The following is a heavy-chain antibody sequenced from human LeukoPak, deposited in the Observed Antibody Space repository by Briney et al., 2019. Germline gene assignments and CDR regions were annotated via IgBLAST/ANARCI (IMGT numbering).Heavy chain of an antibody. J-gene: IGHJ6*03. CDR1: GFTFSNYW. V-gene: IGHV3-7*01. CDR2: IKQDGSEK. CDR3: AREGQIATGYYYYMDV. D-gene: IGHD2-21*01. Sequence: GGSLRLSCATSGFTFSNYWMSWVRQAPGKGLEWVANIKQDGSEKYYVDSVKGRFTISRENAKNSLYLQMNSLRVDDMAVYYCAREGQIATGYYYYMDVWGKGSTVTVSS.